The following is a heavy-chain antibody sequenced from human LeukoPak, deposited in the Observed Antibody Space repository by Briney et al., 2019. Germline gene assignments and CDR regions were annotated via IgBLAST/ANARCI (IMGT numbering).Heavy chain of an antibody. CDR2: IRDSGEA. D-gene: IGHD3-22*01. CDR3: MCDSSGYPVPLFDY. Sequence: PGGSLRLSCAVSGFRVSDYYMSWVRQAPGKGLEWVGLIRDSGEAFYADFARGRFAISRDNAKNSLYLQMNSPRAEDTAVYYCMCDSSGYPVPLFDYWGQGTLVTVSS. CDR1: GFRVSDYY. J-gene: IGHJ4*02. V-gene: IGHV3-69-1*01.